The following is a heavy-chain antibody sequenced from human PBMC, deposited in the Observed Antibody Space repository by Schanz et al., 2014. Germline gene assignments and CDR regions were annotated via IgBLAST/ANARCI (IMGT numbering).Heavy chain of an antibody. Sequence: QVQLQESGPGLVKPSETLSLTCTVSGDSISSSYWSWIRQPPGKGLEYIGYIYSSGSTNYNPSLESRVTMSVDTSKNQFSLKLSSVTAADTAVYYCAREWSSFDYWGQGTLVTVSS. D-gene: IGHD2-8*01. V-gene: IGHV4-59*01. CDR3: AREWSSFDY. CDR2: IYSSGST. J-gene: IGHJ4*02. CDR1: GDSISSSY.